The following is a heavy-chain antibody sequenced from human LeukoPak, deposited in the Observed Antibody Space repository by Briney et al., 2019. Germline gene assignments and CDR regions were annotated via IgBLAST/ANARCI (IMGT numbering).Heavy chain of an antibody. V-gene: IGHV1-69*13. CDR2: IIPIFGTA. Sequence: ASVKVSCKASGGTFSSYAISWVRQAPGQGLEWMGGIIPIFGTANYAQKFQGRVTITADESTSTAYMELSSLRSGDTAVYYCALYCSGGSCYAQNWFDPWGQGTLVTVSS. J-gene: IGHJ5*02. CDR3: ALYCSGGSCYAQNWFDP. CDR1: GGTFSSYA. D-gene: IGHD2-15*01.